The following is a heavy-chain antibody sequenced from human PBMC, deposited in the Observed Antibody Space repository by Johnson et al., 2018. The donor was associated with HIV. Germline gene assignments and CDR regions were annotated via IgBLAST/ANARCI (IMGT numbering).Heavy chain of an antibody. CDR2: IRYDGSNK. V-gene: IGHV3-30*02. D-gene: IGHD1-26*01. CDR1: GFTFSSYG. J-gene: IGHJ3*02. CDR3: ARLIVGAPGAFDI. Sequence: QVQLVESGGGVVQPGGSLRLSCAASGFTFSSYGMHWVRQAPGKGLEWVAFIRYDGSNKYNVDSVKGRFTISRDNAKNSLYLQMNSLRAEDTAVYYCARLIVGAPGAFDIWGQGTMVTVSS.